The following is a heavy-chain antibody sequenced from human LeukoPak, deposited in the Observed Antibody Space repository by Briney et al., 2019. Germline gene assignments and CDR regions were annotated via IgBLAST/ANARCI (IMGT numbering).Heavy chain of an antibody. CDR1: GFTFSSYT. CDR2: IKSKTDGGTT. D-gene: IGHD3-10*01. Sequence: GGSLRLSCAASGFTFSSYTMSWVRQAPGKGLEWVGRIKSKTDGGTTDYAAPVKGRFTISRDDSKNTLYLQMNSLKTEDTAVYYCTTGITMVRGVIHLIDYWGQGTLVTVSS. J-gene: IGHJ4*02. CDR3: TTGITMVRGVIHLIDY. V-gene: IGHV3-15*01.